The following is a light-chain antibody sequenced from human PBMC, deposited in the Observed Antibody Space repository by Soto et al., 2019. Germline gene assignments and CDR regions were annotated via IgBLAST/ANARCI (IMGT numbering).Light chain of an antibody. CDR3: AAWDDSLSGYV. CDR1: SSNIGTNY. Sequence: QSVLTQPPSASGTPGQRVTISCSGSSSNIGTNYVYWYQQLPGTAPKLLIYSNNQRPSGIPDRFSGSKSGTSASLAISGLPSEDEADYYCAAWDDSLSGYVFGTGTKV. V-gene: IGLV1-47*02. J-gene: IGLJ1*01. CDR2: SNN.